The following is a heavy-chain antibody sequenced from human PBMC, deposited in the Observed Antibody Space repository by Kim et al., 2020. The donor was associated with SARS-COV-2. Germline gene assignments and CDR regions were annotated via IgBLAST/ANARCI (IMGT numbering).Heavy chain of an antibody. CDR2: IYPGDSDT. J-gene: IGHJ4*02. CDR3: ARHGITGTTAGGGYDY. D-gene: IGHD1-20*01. CDR1: GYSFTSYW. V-gene: IGHV5-51*01. Sequence: GESLKISCKGSGYSFTSYWIGWVRQMPGKGLEWMGIIYPGDSDTRYSPSFQGQVTISADKSISTAYLQWSSLKASDTAMYYCARHGITGTTAGGGYDYWGQGTLVTVSS.